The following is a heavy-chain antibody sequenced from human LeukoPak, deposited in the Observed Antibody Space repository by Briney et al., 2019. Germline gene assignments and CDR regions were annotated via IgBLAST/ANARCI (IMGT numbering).Heavy chain of an antibody. CDR3: AREGYCGGGTCHPDDAFDI. D-gene: IGHD2-15*01. CDR2: ISAYKGNT. J-gene: IGHJ3*02. Sequence: ASVKVSRKASGYTFSKYGVSWVRQAPGQGLEWMGWISAYKGNTNVAQKFQARVTMTADTSTSTAYMDLKSLRSDDTAVYYCAREGYCGGGTCHPDDAFDIWGQGTMVTVSS. CDR1: GYTFSKYG. V-gene: IGHV1-18*04.